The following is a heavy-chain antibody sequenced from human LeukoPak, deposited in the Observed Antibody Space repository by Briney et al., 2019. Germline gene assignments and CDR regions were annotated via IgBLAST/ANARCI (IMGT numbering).Heavy chain of an antibody. D-gene: IGHD3-3*01. CDR2: ISAYDGNT. J-gene: IGHJ4*02. Sequence: ASVKVSCKASGDAFTSYGFTWVRQAPGQGLEWIGWISAYDGNTNYAQKLQDRVTVTRDISTSTAYMELRSLRSDDTAVYYCGRDGVVTSYYFDYWGQGTLVTVSS. CDR3: GRDGVVTSYYFDY. V-gene: IGHV1-18*01. CDR1: GDAFTSYG.